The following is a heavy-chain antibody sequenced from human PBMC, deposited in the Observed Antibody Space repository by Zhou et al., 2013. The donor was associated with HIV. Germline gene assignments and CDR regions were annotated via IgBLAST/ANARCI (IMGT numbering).Heavy chain of an antibody. Sequence: QVQLVQSGAEVKKPGASVKVSCKASGYTFTGYYMHWVRQAPGQGLEWMGWINPNSGDTNYAQNFQGTVTMTRDTSISTAYMELRRLRSDDTAVYYCARGMATTNAFDIWGPRDKWSPSLQ. J-gene: IGHJ3*02. D-gene: IGHD5-12*01. V-gene: IGHV1-2*02. CDR1: GYTFTGYY. CDR2: INPNSGDT. CDR3: ARGMATTNAFDI.